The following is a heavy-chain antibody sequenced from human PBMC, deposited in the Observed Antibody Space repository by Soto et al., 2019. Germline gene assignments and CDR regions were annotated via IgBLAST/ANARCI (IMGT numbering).Heavy chain of an antibody. CDR2: ISSSSSYI. J-gene: IGHJ6*02. Sequence: PGGSLRLSCAASGFTFSSYSMNWVRQAPGKGLEWVSSISSSSSYIYYADSVKGRFTISRDNAKNSLYLQMNSLRAEDTAVYYCARDERGSGWYFPRYYYYGMDVCGQGTTVTVSS. CDR3: ARDERGSGWYFPRYYYYGMDV. D-gene: IGHD6-19*01. CDR1: GFTFSSYS. V-gene: IGHV3-21*01.